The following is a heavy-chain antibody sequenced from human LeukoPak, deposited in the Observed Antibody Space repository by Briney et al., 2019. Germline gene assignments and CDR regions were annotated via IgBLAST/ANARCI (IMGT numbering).Heavy chain of an antibody. D-gene: IGHD5-24*01. CDR3: TDSGDGYTPRGY. Sequence: PGGSLRLSCAASGFTFSDAWMSWVRQAPGKGLEWVGRIKSKTDGGTTDYAAPVKGRFTISRDDSTNTLYLQMNSLKTEDTAVYYCTDSGDGYTPRGYWGQGTLVTVSS. CDR2: IKSKTDGGTT. V-gene: IGHV3-15*01. J-gene: IGHJ4*02. CDR1: GFTFSDAW.